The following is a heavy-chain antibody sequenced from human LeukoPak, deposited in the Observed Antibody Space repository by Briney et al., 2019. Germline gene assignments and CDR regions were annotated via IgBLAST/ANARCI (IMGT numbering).Heavy chain of an antibody. D-gene: IGHD3-22*01. J-gene: IGHJ5*02. V-gene: IGHV1-18*01. CDR1: GYTFTSYG. CDR3: ARDPTYCYDSSGYLS. Sequence: ASVKVSCKASGYTFTSYGISWVRQAPGQGLEWMGWISAYNGNTNYAQKLQGRVTMTTDTSTSTAYMELRSLRSDDTAVYYCARDPTYCYDSSGYLSWGQGTLVTVSS. CDR2: ISAYNGNT.